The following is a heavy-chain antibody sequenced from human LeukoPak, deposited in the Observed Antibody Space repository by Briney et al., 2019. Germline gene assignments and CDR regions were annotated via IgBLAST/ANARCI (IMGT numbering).Heavy chain of an antibody. J-gene: IGHJ4*02. CDR2: IIPIFGTA. V-gene: IGHV1-69*01. CDR3: ASFSGSYSWGFDY. CDR1: GGTFSSYA. Sequence: ASVTVSCKASGGTFSSYAISWVRQAPGQGLEWMGGIIPIFGTANYAQKFQGRVTITADESTSTAYMELSSLRSEDTAVYYCASFSGSYSWGFDYWGQGTLVTVSS. D-gene: IGHD1-26*01.